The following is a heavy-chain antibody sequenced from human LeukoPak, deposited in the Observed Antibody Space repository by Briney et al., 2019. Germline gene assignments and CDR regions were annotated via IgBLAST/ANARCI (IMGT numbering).Heavy chain of an antibody. Sequence: ASVKVSCKASGGTFSSYAISWVRQAPGQGLEWMGGIIPIFGTANYAQKFQGRVTITADKSTSTAYMELSSLRSEDTAVYYCARDLDHYDILTGPPDWGQGTLVTVSS. CDR3: ARDLDHYDILTGPPD. CDR1: GGTFSSYA. V-gene: IGHV1-69*06. D-gene: IGHD3-9*01. J-gene: IGHJ4*02. CDR2: IIPIFGTA.